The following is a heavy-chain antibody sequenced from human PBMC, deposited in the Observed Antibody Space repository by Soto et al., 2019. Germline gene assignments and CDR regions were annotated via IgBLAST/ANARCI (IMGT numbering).Heavy chain of an antibody. V-gene: IGHV4-61*01. CDR2: IFDAATT. Sequence: QVQLQESGPGLMKPSGTLSLICSVSGESVGRGTNYWSWVRQAPGRGLEWIGYIFDAATTNYNPSFESRVSISLDAAKNQVSLKLTSVTAADTAIYYCARGRRGREDGVIYYYGMEVWGQGTSVTVSS. CDR1: GESVGRGTNY. J-gene: IGHJ6*02. CDR3: ARGRRGREDGVIYYYGMEV. D-gene: IGHD2-8*01.